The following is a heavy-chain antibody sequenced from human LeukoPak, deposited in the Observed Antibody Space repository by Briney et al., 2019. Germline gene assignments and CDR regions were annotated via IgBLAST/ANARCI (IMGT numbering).Heavy chain of an antibody. CDR2: MNPNSGNT. J-gene: IGHJ4*02. CDR3: ARSIAAAGTGGLPNFDY. Sequence: ASVKVSCKASGYTFTSYDINWVRQATGQGLEWMGWMNPNSGNTGYAQKFQGRVTMTRDTSISTAYMELSRLRSDDTAVYYCARSIAAAGTGGLPNFDYWGQGTLVTVSS. D-gene: IGHD6-13*01. V-gene: IGHV1-8*01. CDR1: GYTFTSYD.